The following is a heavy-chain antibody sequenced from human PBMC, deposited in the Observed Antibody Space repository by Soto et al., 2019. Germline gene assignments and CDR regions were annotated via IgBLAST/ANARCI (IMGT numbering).Heavy chain of an antibody. CDR2: IYKSGRT. D-gene: IGHD6-6*01. CDR3: AKSLSASSGWFDP. V-gene: IGHV4-30-4*01. J-gene: IGHJ5*02. CDR1: GDSIGSGDFY. Sequence: QVHLQESGPGLLKPSQTLSLTCTVSGDSIGSGDFYWTWIRQSPGKGLEYIGYIYKSGRTYYNPSLKSRPLISLDTSKNQFFLSLNSVTAADTAIYYCAKSLSASSGWFDPWGQGTLVTVSS.